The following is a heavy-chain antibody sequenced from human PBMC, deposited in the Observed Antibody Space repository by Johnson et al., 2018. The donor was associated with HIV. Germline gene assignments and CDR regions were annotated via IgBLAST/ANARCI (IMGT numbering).Heavy chain of an antibody. CDR2: IYSGGTT. CDR3: ARDGEDSTSSSGAFDI. V-gene: IGHV3-30*14. D-gene: IGHD6-6*01. Sequence: QMLLVESVGGVVQPGRSLRLSCAASGFTFSSYAMHWVRQAPGKGLEWVSVIYSGGTTYYADSVKCRFIISRDSSKNTLYLQMDRLRAEYTAVYYCARDGEDSTSSSGAFDIWGQGTMVTVSS. J-gene: IGHJ3*02. CDR1: GFTFSSYA.